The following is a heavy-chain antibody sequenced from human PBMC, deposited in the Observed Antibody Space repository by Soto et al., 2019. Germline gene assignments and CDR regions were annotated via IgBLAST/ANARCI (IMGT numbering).Heavy chain of an antibody. CDR3: ARDQPPKYKSPYYGMDV. J-gene: IGHJ6*02. CDR1: GGSISSYY. CDR2: IYYSGST. D-gene: IGHD1-20*01. V-gene: IGHV4-59*01. Sequence: PSETLSLTCTVSGGSISSYYWSWIRQPPGKGLEWIGYIYYSGSTNYNPSLKSRVTISVDTSKNQFSLKLSSVTAADTAVYYCARDQPPKYKSPYYGMDVWGQGTTVTVSS.